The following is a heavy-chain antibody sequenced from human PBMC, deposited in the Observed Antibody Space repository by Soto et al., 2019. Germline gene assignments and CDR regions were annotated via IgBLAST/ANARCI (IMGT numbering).Heavy chain of an antibody. Sequence: GESLKISCQTSGCTFSSTWIGWVRQMPGNGLEWMGIISPGDSETRYSPSCQGQVTISADRSFSTAYLQWTSRQASDNAMYYCARRLDYCGEPHYFDSWGQGTMVTVSS. CDR3: ARRLDYCGEPHYFDS. V-gene: IGHV5-51*01. CDR1: GCTFSSTW. J-gene: IGHJ4*02. D-gene: IGHD3-10*01. CDR2: ISPGDSET.